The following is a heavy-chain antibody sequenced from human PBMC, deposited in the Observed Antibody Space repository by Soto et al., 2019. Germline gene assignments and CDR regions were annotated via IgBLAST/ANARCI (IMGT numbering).Heavy chain of an antibody. D-gene: IGHD3-10*01. Sequence: QVQLQESGPGLVKPSETLSLTCTVSGGSISSNYWSWIRQPPGKGLECIGYIFYSGSTNYNPSLKXXVXIXXDTSKNQFSLNLTSVTAADTAVYYCARVRSRAFDIWGQGTMVTVSS. CDR1: GGSISSNY. J-gene: IGHJ3*02. CDR3: ARVRSRAFDI. V-gene: IGHV4-59*01. CDR2: IFYSGST.